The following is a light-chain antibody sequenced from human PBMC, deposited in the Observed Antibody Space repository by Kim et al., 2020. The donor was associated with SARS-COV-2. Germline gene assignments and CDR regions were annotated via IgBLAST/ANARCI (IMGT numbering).Light chain of an antibody. CDR2: NNN. Sequence: QSVLTQPPSASGTPGQRVTISCSVSSSNIGSDTVDWYQHLAGAAPQLLIYNNNQRPSGVPDRFSASKSGTSASLAISGLQSEDEADYYCAAWDDSLNGPVFGGGTKLTVL. CDR3: AAWDDSLNGPV. CDR1: SSNIGSDT. V-gene: IGLV1-44*01. J-gene: IGLJ3*02.